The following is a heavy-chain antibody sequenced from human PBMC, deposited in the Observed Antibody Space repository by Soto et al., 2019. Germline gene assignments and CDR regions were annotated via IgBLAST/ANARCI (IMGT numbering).Heavy chain of an antibody. CDR3: ASPLKWSGYYIASDY. Sequence: QVQLLQSGAEVKKPGSSVKVSCKASGATFSSFAFSWVRQAPGQGLEWMGVIIPIFDTISYAQKFQGRVTITADESTRTAYMELNSLTSDDTAVYYCASPLKWSGYYIASDYWGQGTLVIVSS. CDR2: IIPIFDTI. V-gene: IGHV1-69*01. J-gene: IGHJ4*02. D-gene: IGHD3-3*01. CDR1: GATFSSFA.